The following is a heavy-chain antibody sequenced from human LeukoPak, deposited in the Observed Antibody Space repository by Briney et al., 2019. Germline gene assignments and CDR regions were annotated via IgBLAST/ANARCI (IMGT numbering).Heavy chain of an antibody. CDR1: GFTFSSYS. Sequence: GGSLRLSCAASGFTFSSYSMNWVRQAPGKGLEWVSSISSSSSYIYYADSVKGRFTISRDNAKNSLYLQMNSLRAEDTAVYYCARDAPNDFWSGYYPDYFAYWGQGTLVTVSS. CDR2: ISSSSSYI. D-gene: IGHD3-3*01. V-gene: IGHV3-21*01. J-gene: IGHJ4*02. CDR3: ARDAPNDFWSGYYPDYFAY.